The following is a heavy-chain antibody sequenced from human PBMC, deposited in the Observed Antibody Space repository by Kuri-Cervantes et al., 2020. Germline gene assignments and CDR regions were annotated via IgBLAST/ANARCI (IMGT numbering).Heavy chain of an antibody. D-gene: IGHD2-15*01. CDR3: ARGGRYCSGGSCYETDAFDI. J-gene: IGHJ3*02. V-gene: IGHV1-69*05. Sequence: SVKVSCKASGGTFSSYAISWVRQAPGQGLEWMGGIIPIFGTANYAQKFQGRVTITRDTSASTAYMELSSLRSEGTAVYYCARGGRYCSGGSCYETDAFDIWGQGTMVTVSS. CDR2: IIPIFGTA. CDR1: GGTFSSYA.